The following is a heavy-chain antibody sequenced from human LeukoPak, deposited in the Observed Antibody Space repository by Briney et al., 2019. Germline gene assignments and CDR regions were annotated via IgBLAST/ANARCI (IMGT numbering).Heavy chain of an antibody. J-gene: IGHJ3*02. CDR1: GYTFTSYA. D-gene: IGHD4-23*01. V-gene: IGHV1-2*02. CDR3: ARVRWQQVDAFDI. CDR2: INPNSGGT. Sequence: VASVKVSCKASGYTFTSYAMNWVRQAPGQGLEWMGWINPNSGGTKYAQKFQGRVTMTRDTSISTAYMELSRLRSDDTAVYYCARVRWQQVDAFDIWGQGTMVTVSS.